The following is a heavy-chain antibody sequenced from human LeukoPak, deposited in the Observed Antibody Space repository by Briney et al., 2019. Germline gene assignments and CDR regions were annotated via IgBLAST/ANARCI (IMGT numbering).Heavy chain of an antibody. D-gene: IGHD3-22*01. J-gene: IGHJ4*02. Sequence: GGSLRLSCAASGFTFSSYSMNWVRQAPGKGLVWVSRINSDGSSTGYADSVKGRFTISRDNAKNTLYLQMNSLRAEDTAVYYCARGIRRITMIVVAEFDYWGQGTLVTVSS. V-gene: IGHV3-74*01. CDR3: ARGIRRITMIVVAEFDY. CDR2: INSDGSST. CDR1: GFTFSSYS.